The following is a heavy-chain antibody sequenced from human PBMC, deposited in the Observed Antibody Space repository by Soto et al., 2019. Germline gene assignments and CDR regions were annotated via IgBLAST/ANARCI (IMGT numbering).Heavy chain of an antibody. CDR3: ARDRRYSSSRGGGGMDV. CDR1: GYTFTGYY. D-gene: IGHD6-13*01. J-gene: IGHJ6*02. V-gene: IGHV1-2*04. Sequence: QVQLVQSGAEVKKPGASVKVSCKASGYTFTGYYMHWVRQAPGQGLEWMGWINPNSGGTNYAQKFQGWVTMTRDTSISTAYMELSRLRSDDTAVYYCARDRRYSSSRGGGGMDVWGQGTTVTVSS. CDR2: INPNSGGT.